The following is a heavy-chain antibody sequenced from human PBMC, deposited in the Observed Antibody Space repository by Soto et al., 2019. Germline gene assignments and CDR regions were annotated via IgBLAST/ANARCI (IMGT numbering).Heavy chain of an antibody. Sequence: QVQLVQSGAEVKKPGASVKVSCKASGYTFTHYGITWVRQAPGQGLEWMGCINSFSGDTNYTQKLQGRLTMTTDTSTNTVYMELRNLRSDDTAVYYCARDLHAGGKYWYFDIWGRGTLVTVSS. CDR2: INSFSGDT. CDR3: ARDLHAGGKYWYFDI. D-gene: IGHD2-15*01. J-gene: IGHJ2*01. V-gene: IGHV1-18*01. CDR1: GYTFTHYG.